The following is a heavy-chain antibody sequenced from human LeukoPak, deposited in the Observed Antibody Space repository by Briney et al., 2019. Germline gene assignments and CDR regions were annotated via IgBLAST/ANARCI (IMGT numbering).Heavy chain of an antibody. CDR3: AREPARWLQLGWYFDL. D-gene: IGHD5-24*01. J-gene: IGHJ2*01. Sequence: PGRSLRLSCAASGFTFSSYAMHWVRQAPGKGLEWVAVISYDGSNKYYADSVKGRFTISRDNSKNTLYLQMNSLRAEDTAVYYCAREPARWLQLGWYFDLWGRGTLVTVSS. CDR2: ISYDGSNK. V-gene: IGHV3-30-3*01. CDR1: GFTFSSYA.